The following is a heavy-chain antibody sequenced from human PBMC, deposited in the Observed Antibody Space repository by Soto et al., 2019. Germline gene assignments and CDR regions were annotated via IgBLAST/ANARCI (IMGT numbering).Heavy chain of an antibody. CDR1: GYIFSDYG. J-gene: IGHJ4*02. Sequence: QVQVMQSGAEVKKPGDSVKVSCKTSGYIFSDYGINWVRQAPGQGLEWMGWISDYSGNANLAQKFQGRVTMTTDKSTRTAYMELRRLRSDDTAVYYCAKRTTVTTWGESDYWGQGTLVTVSS. D-gene: IGHD4-17*01. CDR2: ISDYSGNA. CDR3: AKRTTVTTWGESDY. V-gene: IGHV1-18*04.